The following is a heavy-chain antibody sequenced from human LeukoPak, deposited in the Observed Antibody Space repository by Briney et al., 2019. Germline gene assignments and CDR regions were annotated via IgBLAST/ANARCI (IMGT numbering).Heavy chain of an antibody. CDR1: GFTFTSSA. CDR2: IVVGSGNT. CDR3: ARGRTTVTTQRYFDL. V-gene: IGHV1-58*01. D-gene: IGHD4-11*01. J-gene: IGHJ2*01. Sequence: ASVKVSCKASGFTFTSSAVQWVRQARGQRLEWIGWIVVGSGNTNYAQNLQGRVTMTTDTSTSTAYMELRSLRSDDTAVYYCARGRTTVTTQRYFDLWGRGTLVTVSS.